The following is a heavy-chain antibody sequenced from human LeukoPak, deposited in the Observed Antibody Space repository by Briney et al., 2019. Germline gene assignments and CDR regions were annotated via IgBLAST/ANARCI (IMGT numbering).Heavy chain of an antibody. J-gene: IGHJ4*02. D-gene: IGHD3-10*01. V-gene: IGHV1-18*01. CDR1: GYTFTSYG. CDR2: ISAYNGNT. CDR3: ARDLLEDYYGSGSYHTTFDC. Sequence: ASVKVSCKASGYTFTSYGISWVRQAPGQGLEWMGWISAYNGNTNYAQKLQGRVTMTTDTSTGTAYMELRSLRSDDTAVYYCARDLLEDYYGSGSYHTTFDCWGQGTLVTVSS.